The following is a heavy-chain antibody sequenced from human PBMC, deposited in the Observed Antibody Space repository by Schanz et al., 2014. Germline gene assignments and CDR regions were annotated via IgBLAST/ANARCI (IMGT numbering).Heavy chain of an antibody. D-gene: IGHD3-16*01. V-gene: IGHV3-74*02. CDR3: VRWGAS. CDR2: IDTAGSYT. Sequence: EVQVVESGGGLVQPGGSLRLSCAASGFSFVDAWMSWVRQAPGRGLEWVSTIDTAGSYTSYVDSVKGRFTISRDNAKNTLYLQMSRLRVEDTAVYYCVRWGASWGQGTLVTVSS. J-gene: IGHJ5*02. CDR1: GFSFVDAW.